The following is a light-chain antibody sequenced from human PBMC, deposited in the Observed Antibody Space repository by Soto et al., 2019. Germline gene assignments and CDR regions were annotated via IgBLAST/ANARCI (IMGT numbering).Light chain of an antibody. CDR2: EVS. Sequence: QSVLTQPASVSGSPAQSIAISCTGTSSDVGGYNYVSWYQHHPGKAPKLIIYEVSYRPSGVSNRFSGSKSGNTASLTISGLQAEDEADYYCQTYDSSLSGLFVFGTGTKVTVL. V-gene: IGLV2-14*01. J-gene: IGLJ1*01. CDR3: QTYDSSLSGLFV. CDR1: SSDVGGYNY.